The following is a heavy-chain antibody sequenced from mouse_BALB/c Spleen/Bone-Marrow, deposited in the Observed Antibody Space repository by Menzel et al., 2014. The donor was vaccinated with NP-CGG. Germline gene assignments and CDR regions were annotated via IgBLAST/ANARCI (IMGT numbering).Heavy chain of an antibody. CDR3: AFYYYGSSPFAY. D-gene: IGHD1-1*01. Sequence: VQLKESGAELVKPGASVKLSCTASGFNIKDTYMHWVQQRPEQGLEWIGRIDPANGNTKYDPKVQGKATITADTSSNTAYLQLNSLTSEDTAVYYCAFYYYGSSPFAYWGQGTLVTVSA. V-gene: IGHV14-3*02. J-gene: IGHJ3*01. CDR2: IDPANGNT. CDR1: GFNIKDTY.